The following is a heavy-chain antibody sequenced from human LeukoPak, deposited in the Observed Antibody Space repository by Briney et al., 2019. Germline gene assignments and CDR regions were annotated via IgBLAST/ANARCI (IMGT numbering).Heavy chain of an antibody. CDR1: GYSFTSYW. V-gene: IGHV5-51*01. CDR2: IYPGDSDT. Sequence: GESLKISCKGSGYSFTSYWIGWVRQMPGKGLEWMGIIYPGDSDTRYSPSFQGQVTISADKSISTAYLQWSSLKASDTAMYYCARLSTDYDFWSGYYTGSGYFDYWGQGTLVTVPS. D-gene: IGHD3-3*01. J-gene: IGHJ4*02. CDR3: ARLSTDYDFWSGYYTGSGYFDY.